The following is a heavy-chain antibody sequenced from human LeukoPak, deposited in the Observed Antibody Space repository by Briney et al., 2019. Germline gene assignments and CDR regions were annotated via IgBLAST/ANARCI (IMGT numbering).Heavy chain of an antibody. V-gene: IGHV4-34*01. CDR3: ARLGHLWFGEFDY. CDR2: INHSGST. J-gene: IGHJ4*02. D-gene: IGHD3-10*01. Sequence: SETLSLTCAVYGGSFSGYYWSCIRQPPGKGLEWIGEINHSGSTNYNPSLKSRVTISVDTSKNQFSLKLSSVTAADTAVYYCARLGHLWFGEFDYWGQGTLVTVSS. CDR1: GGSFSGYY.